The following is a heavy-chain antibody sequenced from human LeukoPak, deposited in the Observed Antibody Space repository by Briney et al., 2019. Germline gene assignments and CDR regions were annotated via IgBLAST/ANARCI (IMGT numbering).Heavy chain of an antibody. CDR3: ARQSGGATEYFDS. J-gene: IGHJ4*02. CDR1: GYSFISYW. Sequence: GESLKISCKGSGYSFISYWIGWVRQLPGKGLKWMGIIYPGDSDNTFSPSFQSQVTISGDKSISTAYRQWSSLKASYTAMYYCARQSGGATEYFDSWGQGTLVTVSS. V-gene: IGHV5-51*01. CDR2: IYPGDSDN. D-gene: IGHD1-26*01.